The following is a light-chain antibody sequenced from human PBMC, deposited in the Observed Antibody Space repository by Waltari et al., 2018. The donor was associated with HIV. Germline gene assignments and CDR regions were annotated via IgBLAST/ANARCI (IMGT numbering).Light chain of an antibody. CDR1: SGSVSTSYY. Sequence: QTVVTQEPSFSVSPGGTVTLTCGLSSGSVSTSYYPSWYQQTPGRAPRTLIYDTNPPSSGAPARFSGSILGNKAALTITGAQADDECDYYCVLYMGSGIWVFGGGTKLTVL. CDR2: DTN. V-gene: IGLV8-61*01. CDR3: VLYMGSGIWV. J-gene: IGLJ3*02.